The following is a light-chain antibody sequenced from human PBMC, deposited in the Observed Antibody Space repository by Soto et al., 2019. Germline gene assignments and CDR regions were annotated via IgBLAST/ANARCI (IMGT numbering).Light chain of an antibody. Sequence: DIVMTQSADSLAVSLGERATINCKSSQTVLYSSNNKNYLAWYQLKPGQPPKLLIYWASTRESGVPDRFSGSGSWTDFTLTISSLQAEAVAVYYCQEYYSTPYTFGQGTKLELK. CDR3: QEYYSTPYT. CDR1: QTVLYSSNNKNY. CDR2: WAS. J-gene: IGKJ2*01. V-gene: IGKV4-1*01.